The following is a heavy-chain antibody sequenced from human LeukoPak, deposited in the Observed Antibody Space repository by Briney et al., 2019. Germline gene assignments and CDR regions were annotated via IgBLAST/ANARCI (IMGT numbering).Heavy chain of an antibody. Sequence: ASVKVSCKASGYTFTGYYMHWVRQAPGQGLEWMGWINPNSGGTNYAQKFQGRVTMTRDTSISTAYMELSRLRSDDTAVYYCARAGLLWFGELLDASDIWGHGTMVTVSS. V-gene: IGHV1-2*02. CDR2: INPNSGGT. J-gene: IGHJ3*02. D-gene: IGHD3-10*01. CDR3: ARAGLLWFGELLDASDI. CDR1: GYTFTGYY.